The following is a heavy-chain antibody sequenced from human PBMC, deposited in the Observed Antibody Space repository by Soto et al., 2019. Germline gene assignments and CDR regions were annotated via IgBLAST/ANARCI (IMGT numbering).Heavy chain of an antibody. D-gene: IGHD2-2*01. V-gene: IGHV5-51*01. CDR3: SRVRILPGFFRSFVY. J-gene: IGHJ4*02. CDR1: GYRFTRYW. Sequence: PEESLKISCEDSGYRFTRYWIAWVRQMPGKGQEWMGIGYVDDTDTKSSPFFEGQVTISADTTLNTAYLPWTSLRATDTVMYYCSRVRILPGFFRSFVYWGQGTQVTVSS. CDR2: GYVDDTDT.